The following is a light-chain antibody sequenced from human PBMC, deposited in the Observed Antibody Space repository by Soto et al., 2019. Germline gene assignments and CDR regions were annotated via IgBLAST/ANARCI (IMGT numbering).Light chain of an antibody. CDR1: SSNIGAPYD. Sequence: QSVLTQPPSVSGAPGQTVIISCSGSSSNIGAPYDVNWYRQLPGTAPKLLTYGNMNRPSVVPDRFSGSKSGTSASLAITGLQAEDEADYYCQSYDSSLSGYVFGTGTKVTV. CDR2: GNM. CDR3: QSYDSSLSGYV. V-gene: IGLV1-40*01. J-gene: IGLJ1*01.